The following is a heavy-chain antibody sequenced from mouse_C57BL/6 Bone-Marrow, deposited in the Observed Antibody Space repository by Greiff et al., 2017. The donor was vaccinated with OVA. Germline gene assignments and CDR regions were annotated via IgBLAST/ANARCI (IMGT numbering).Heavy chain of an antibody. CDR2: IHPNSGST. Sequence: QVQLQQPGAELVKPGASVKLSCKTSGYTFTSYWMHWVKQRPGQGLEWIGMIHPNSGSTNYNEKFKSKATLTVDNSSSTAYMPLSSLTSEDSSVYDGARGGFYYGIYVGWYFDVWGSGTAVTVSS. V-gene: IGHV1-64*01. D-gene: IGHD2-1*01. J-gene: IGHJ1*01. CDR1: GYTFTSYW. CDR3: ARGGFYYGIYVGWYFDV.